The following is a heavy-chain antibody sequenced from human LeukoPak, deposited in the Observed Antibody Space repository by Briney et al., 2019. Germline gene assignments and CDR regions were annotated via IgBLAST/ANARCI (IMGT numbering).Heavy chain of an antibody. V-gene: IGHV4-59*11. D-gene: IGHD3-22*01. Sequence: PSETLSLTCTVSGGSISTHYWSWIRQPPGKGLEWIGYIYYSGSTNYNPSLKSRVTISVDTSKNQFSLRLSSVTAADTALYYCARRSFYYDSSGDYYAYFDFWGQGTLVTVSP. CDR1: GGSISTHY. CDR2: IYYSGST. J-gene: IGHJ4*02. CDR3: ARRSFYYDSSGDYYAYFDF.